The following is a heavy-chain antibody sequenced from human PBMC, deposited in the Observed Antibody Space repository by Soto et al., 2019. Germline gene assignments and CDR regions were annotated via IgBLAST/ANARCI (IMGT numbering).Heavy chain of an antibody. J-gene: IGHJ4*02. D-gene: IGHD2-15*01. CDR1: GFTFSSYW. CDR3: ARWEDEYCSGGSCYSPFDY. Sequence: EVQLVESGGGLVQPGGSLRLSCAASGFTFSSYWMHWVRQAPGKGLVWVSGINSDGSSTSYADSVKGRFTISRDNAKNTLYLQKNSLRAEDTAVYYCARWEDEYCSGGSCYSPFDYWGQGTLVNASS. CDR2: INSDGSST. V-gene: IGHV3-74*01.